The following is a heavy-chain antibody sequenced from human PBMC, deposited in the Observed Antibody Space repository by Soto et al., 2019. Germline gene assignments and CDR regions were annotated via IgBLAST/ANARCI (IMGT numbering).Heavy chain of an antibody. D-gene: IGHD3-22*01. V-gene: IGHV1-18*01. CDR3: AREGSYHDFDY. CDR2: ISGYNGDT. CDR1: GYTFTSYG. Sequence: ASGKVSCKASGYTFTSYGIAWVRQAPGQGLAWMGWISGYNGDTNYAQQFQGRVTLTTDTSTSTAYLEVMTLRSDDTAVYYCAREGSYHDFDYWGLGTLVTVSS. J-gene: IGHJ4*02.